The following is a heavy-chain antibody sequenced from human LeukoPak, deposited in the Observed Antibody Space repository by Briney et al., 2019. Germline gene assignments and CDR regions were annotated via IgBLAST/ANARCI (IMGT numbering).Heavy chain of an antibody. J-gene: IGHJ4*02. CDR3: SAEKWFVFHY. V-gene: IGHV3-7*04. CDR2: IEQDGSGK. CDR1: GFDLYTSF. Sequence: GGSLRLSCAASGFDLYTSFMTWVRQAPGKGLEWVATIEQDGSGKYYADSVKGRFTVSRDNAKNSLYLQMDSLRAEDTALFYCSAEKWFVFHYWGQGTLVTVSS. D-gene: IGHD2-8*01.